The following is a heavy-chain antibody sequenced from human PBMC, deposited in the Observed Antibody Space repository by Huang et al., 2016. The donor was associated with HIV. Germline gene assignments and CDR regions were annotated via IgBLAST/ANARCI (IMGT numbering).Heavy chain of an antibody. V-gene: IGHV5-51*03. CDR2: ICPGDSDT. CDR1: GFSFTNYW. CDR3: ARPLLGYSNGYYFDY. J-gene: IGHJ4*02. D-gene: IGHD5-18*01. Sequence: EVQLVQSGAEVKKPGESLKISCKGSGFSFTNYWIGWVRQMPGKGLEWMGIICPGDSDTTYRPSFRGQVTISADKSINTAYLQWNSLKASDSAMYYCARPLLGYSNGYYFDYWGQGTLVTVSS.